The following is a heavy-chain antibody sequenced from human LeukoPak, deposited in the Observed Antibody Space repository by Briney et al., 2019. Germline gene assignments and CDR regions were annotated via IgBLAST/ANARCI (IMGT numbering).Heavy chain of an antibody. CDR1: GFTFSSYG. V-gene: IGHV3-30*02. CDR2: IRYDGSNK. D-gene: IGHD4-23*01. Sequence: GGSLRLSCAASGFTFSSYGMHWVRQAPGKGLEWVAFIRYDGSNKYYADSVKGRFTISRENSKNTLYLQMNSLRAEDTAVYYCAKEPYGGNSVGPFDYWGQGTLVTVSS. CDR3: AKEPYGGNSVGPFDY. J-gene: IGHJ4*02.